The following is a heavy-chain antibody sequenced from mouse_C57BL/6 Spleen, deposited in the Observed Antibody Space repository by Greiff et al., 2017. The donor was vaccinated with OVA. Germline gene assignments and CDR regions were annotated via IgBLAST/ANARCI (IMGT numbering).Heavy chain of an antibody. CDR2: IHPSDSDN. J-gene: IGHJ4*01. V-gene: IGHV1-74*01. CDR3: ATDGNYGFNAIDY. CDR1: GYTFTSYW. Sequence: QVQLQQPGAELVKPGASVKVSCKASGYTFTSYWMHWVKQTPGQGLEWIGRIHPSDSDNNYNQKLTGKATLTVDKSSSTAYMQLSSLTSKDSAVYYCATDGNYGFNAIDYWGQGTSVTVSS. D-gene: IGHD2-1*01.